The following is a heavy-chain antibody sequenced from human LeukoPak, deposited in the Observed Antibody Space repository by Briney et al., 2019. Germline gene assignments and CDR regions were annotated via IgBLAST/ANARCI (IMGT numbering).Heavy chain of an antibody. CDR1: GGSISSSSYY. D-gene: IGHD1-26*01. V-gene: IGHV4-39*01. Sequence: SETLSLTCTVSGGSISSSSYYWGWIRQPPGKGLEWIGSIYYSGSTYYNPSLKSRVTISVDTSKNQFSLKLSSVSAADTAVYYCARGAMMELLPYYFDYWGQGTLVSVSS. J-gene: IGHJ4*02. CDR2: IYYSGST. CDR3: ARGAMMELLPYYFDY.